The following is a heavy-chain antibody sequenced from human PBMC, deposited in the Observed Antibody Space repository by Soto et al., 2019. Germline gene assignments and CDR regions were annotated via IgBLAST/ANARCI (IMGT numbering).Heavy chain of an antibody. Sequence: ASVKVSCKASGYTFTGYYMHWVRQAPGQGLEWMGWINPNSGGTNYAQKFQGRVTMTRDTSISTAYMELSRLRSDDTAVYYCARFSLDYYDSRGYWPLGGMDVWGQGTTVTVSS. D-gene: IGHD3-22*01. V-gene: IGHV1-2*02. CDR1: GYTFTGYY. J-gene: IGHJ6*02. CDR3: ARFSLDYYDSRGYWPLGGMDV. CDR2: INPNSGGT.